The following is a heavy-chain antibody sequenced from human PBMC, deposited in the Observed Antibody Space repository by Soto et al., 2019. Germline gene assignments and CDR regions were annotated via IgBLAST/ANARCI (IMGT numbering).Heavy chain of an antibody. CDR1: CYVFSSQL. CDR2: IHPGDSDT. Sequence: LKSSWKGSCYVFSSQLIAWVRLMPLKGLEWMGIIHPGDSDTRYSPSFQGQVTISVDGSINTAYLQSRSLEASDTAVYYCASPGQNRDRPLAFCGQGTPVTVSS. V-gene: IGHV5-51*01. CDR3: ASPGQNRDRPLAF. J-gene: IGHJ4*02. D-gene: IGHD1-1*01.